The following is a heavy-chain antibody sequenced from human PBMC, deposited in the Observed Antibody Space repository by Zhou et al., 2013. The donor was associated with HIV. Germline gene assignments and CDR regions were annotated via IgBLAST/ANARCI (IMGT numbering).Heavy chain of an antibody. Sequence: QVQLVQSGAEVKKPGSSVKVSCKASGGTFSSYAISWVRQAPGQGLEWMGGIIPIFGTANYAQKFQGRVTITTDESTSTAYMELSSLRSEDTAVYYCARDTGLGYSYGNELYYYYMDVWGKGTTVTVSS. CDR2: IIPIFGTA. CDR3: ARDTGLGYSYGNELYYYYMDV. D-gene: IGHD5-18*01. V-gene: IGHV1-69*05. CDR1: GGTFSSYA. J-gene: IGHJ6*03.